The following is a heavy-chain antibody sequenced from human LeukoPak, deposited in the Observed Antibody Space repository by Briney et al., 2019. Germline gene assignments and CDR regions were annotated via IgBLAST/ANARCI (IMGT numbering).Heavy chain of an antibody. CDR3: ARTITIFPNYFDY. V-gene: IGHV4-39*01. CDR2: IYYSGST. J-gene: IGHJ4*02. CDR1: GGSISSSSYY. Sequence: SETLSLTRTVSGGSISSSSYYWGWIRQPPGKGLEWIGSIYYSGSTYYNPSLKSRVTISVDTSKNQFSLKLSSVTAADTAVYYCARTITIFPNYFDYWGQGTLVTVSS. D-gene: IGHD3-3*01.